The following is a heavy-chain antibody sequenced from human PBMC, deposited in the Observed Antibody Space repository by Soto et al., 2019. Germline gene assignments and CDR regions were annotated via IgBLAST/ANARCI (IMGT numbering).Heavy chain of an antibody. Sequence: EVELVEAGGGLVQPGGSLRLSCVASGFTFSSYSMVWVRQAPGKGLEWISYIFVSSTTIYYADSVKGRFTVSRDNTQNSLFLVMNSLRAEDTAIYYCARDRHWALDYWGQGTLVTVSS. D-gene: IGHD7-27*01. CDR2: IFVSSTTI. V-gene: IGHV3-48*04. J-gene: IGHJ4*02. CDR3: ARDRHWALDY. CDR1: GFTFSSYS.